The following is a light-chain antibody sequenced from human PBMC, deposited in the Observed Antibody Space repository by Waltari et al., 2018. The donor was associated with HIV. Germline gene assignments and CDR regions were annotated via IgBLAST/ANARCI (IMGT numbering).Light chain of an antibody. CDR3: AAWGDSLTSFV. J-gene: IGLJ1*01. V-gene: IGLV1-47*01. Sequence: QSVLTQPPSASETPGQRVTISCSGSSSNIGSNYVYWYQHLPGTAPKLLIYRNKQRPSGVPDRFSGSKSGTSASLAIGGLRSEDEADYYCAAWGDSLTSFVFGTGTKVTVL. CDR2: RNK. CDR1: SSNIGSNY.